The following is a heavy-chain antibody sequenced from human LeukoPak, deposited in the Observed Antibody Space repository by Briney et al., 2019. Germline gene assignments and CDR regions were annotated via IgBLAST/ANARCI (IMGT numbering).Heavy chain of an antibody. J-gene: IGHJ4*02. CDR1: GFTFSNYA. Sequence: PGGSLRLSCAASGFTFSNYAMNWVRQAPGKGLEWVSGISGGGASRDCADSVKGRFTISRDNSKNTVLLQMDGLRAEDTAIYYCTKRSGVYSDNSGFFDYWGQGSLVTVSS. D-gene: IGHD1-26*01. CDR3: TKRSGVYSDNSGFFDY. CDR2: ISGGGASR. V-gene: IGHV3-23*01.